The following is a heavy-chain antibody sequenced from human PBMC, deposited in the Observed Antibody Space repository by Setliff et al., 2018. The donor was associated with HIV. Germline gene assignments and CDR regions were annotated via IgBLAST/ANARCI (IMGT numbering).Heavy chain of an antibody. D-gene: IGHD6-19*01. CDR3: VKDGSVSGRNYYYMDV. CDR1: GFIFSKSC. CDR2: ISWNSDII. J-gene: IGHJ6*03. V-gene: IGHV3-9*01. Sequence: SLRLSCAASGFIFSKSCMSWVRQAPGKGLEWVSGISWNSDIIGYADSAEGRFTISRDNARNSLYLLMNRLTAEDTASYYCVKDGSVSGRNYYYMDVWGKGTTVTVSS.